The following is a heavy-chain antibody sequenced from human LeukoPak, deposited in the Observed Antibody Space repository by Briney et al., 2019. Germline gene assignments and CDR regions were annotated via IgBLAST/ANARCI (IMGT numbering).Heavy chain of an antibody. CDR3: AKEYLGYCSGGSCYPLDY. D-gene: IGHD2-15*01. J-gene: IGHJ4*02. CDR2: ISYDGGNK. V-gene: IGHV3-30*18. CDR1: GFTFSSYG. Sequence: GRSLRLSCAASGFTFSSYGMHWVRQAPGKGLEWVAVISYDGGNKYYADSVKGRFTISRDNSKNTLYLQMNSLRAEDTAVYYCAKEYLGYCSGGSCYPLDYWGQGTLVTVSS.